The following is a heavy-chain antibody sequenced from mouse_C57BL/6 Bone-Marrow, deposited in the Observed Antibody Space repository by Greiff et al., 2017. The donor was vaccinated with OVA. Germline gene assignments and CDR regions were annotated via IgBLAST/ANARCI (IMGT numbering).Heavy chain of an antibody. D-gene: IGHD1-1*01. Sequence: QVQLQQSGAELVRPGTSVKVSCKASGYAFTNYLIEWVKQRPGQGLEWIGVINPGRGGTNYNEKFKGKATLTADKSSSTAYMQLSSLTSEDSAVYFCATTVVFDYWGQGTTLTVSS. V-gene: IGHV1-54*01. CDR2: INPGRGGT. J-gene: IGHJ2*01. CDR1: GYAFTNYL. CDR3: ATTVVFDY.